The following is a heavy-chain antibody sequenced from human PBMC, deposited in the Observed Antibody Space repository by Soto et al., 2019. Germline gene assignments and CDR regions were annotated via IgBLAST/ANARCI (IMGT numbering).Heavy chain of an antibody. CDR3: ASKFSKGSGWYAFPGFYYMDV. Sequence: GGSLRLSCAASGFTFSSYAMSWVRQAPGKGLEWVSAISGSGGSTYYADSVKGRFTISRDNSKNTLYLQMNSLRAEDTAVYYCASKFSKGSGWYAFPGFYYMDVWGKGTTVTVSS. CDR2: ISGSGGST. V-gene: IGHV3-23*01. J-gene: IGHJ6*03. D-gene: IGHD6-19*01. CDR1: GFTFSSYA.